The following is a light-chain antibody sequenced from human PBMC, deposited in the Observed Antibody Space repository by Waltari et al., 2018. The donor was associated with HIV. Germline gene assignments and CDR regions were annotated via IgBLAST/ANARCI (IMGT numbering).Light chain of an antibody. CDR1: QTFGTY. V-gene: IGKV3D-15*03. CDR2: GAS. CDR3: HQYNNWPVCT. J-gene: IGKJ2*02. Sequence: VMTQSLFSRSVPHGRRSPGSCRAIQTFGTYLAWSQQKTGRAPRLLIHGASIRATGIPARFSGSGSGPDFNLIITDLQAEDCALYFCHQYNNWPVCTFGQGTKVE.